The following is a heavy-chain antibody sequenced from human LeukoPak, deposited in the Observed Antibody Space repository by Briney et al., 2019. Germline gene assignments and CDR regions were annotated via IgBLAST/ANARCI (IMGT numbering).Heavy chain of an antibody. V-gene: IGHV4-59*06. CDR2: IYYSGST. CDR1: GGSISSYY. Sequence: PSETLSPTCTVSGGSISSYYWSWIRQPPGKGLEWIGYIYYSGSTYYNPSLKSRVTISVDTSKNQFSLKLSSVTAADTAVYYCARSFGESYFHYWGQGTLVTVSS. D-gene: IGHD3-10*01. CDR3: ARSFGESYFHY. J-gene: IGHJ4*02.